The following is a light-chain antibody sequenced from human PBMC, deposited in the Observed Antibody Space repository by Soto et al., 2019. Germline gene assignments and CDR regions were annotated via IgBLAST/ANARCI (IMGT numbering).Light chain of an antibody. CDR2: GVT. CDR3: SSYTISSTWV. CDR1: SNDVGGYDY. Sequence: QSALTQPASVSGSPGQSITISCSGTSNDVGGYDYVSWYQQHPGKAPKLVIYGVTNRPSGVSDRFSGSKSDNTASLTISGLQAEDEADYYCSSYTISSTWVFGGGTKLTVL. V-gene: IGLV2-14*01. J-gene: IGLJ3*02.